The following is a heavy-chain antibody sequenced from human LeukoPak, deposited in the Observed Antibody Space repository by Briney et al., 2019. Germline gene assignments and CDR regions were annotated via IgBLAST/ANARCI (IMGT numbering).Heavy chain of an antibody. Sequence: SETLSLTCAVYGGSFSGYYWSWIRQPPGKGLEWIGEINHSGSTNYNPSLESRVTISVDTSKNQFSLKLSSVTAADTAVYYSSRGRLLHYRGQATLLTVSS. V-gene: IGHV4-34*01. CDR3: SRGRLLHY. CDR2: INHSGST. J-gene: IGHJ4*02. CDR1: GGSFSGYY. D-gene: IGHD1-26*01.